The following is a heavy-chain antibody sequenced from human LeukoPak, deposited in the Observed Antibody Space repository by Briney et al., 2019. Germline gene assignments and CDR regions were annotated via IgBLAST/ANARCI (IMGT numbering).Heavy chain of an antibody. CDR1: GFTFSRHW. J-gene: IGHJ4*02. CDR3: ARGLRYGYSSSWYFDY. CDR2: IKEDGSEQ. Sequence: GGSLRLSCTASGFTFSRHWISWVRQTPGKGLEWVANIKEDGSEQYYVDSVKGRFTMSRDNAKNSLYLQMNSLRAEDTAVYYCARGLRYGYSSSWYFDYWGQGTLVTVSS. D-gene: IGHD6-13*01. V-gene: IGHV3-7*03.